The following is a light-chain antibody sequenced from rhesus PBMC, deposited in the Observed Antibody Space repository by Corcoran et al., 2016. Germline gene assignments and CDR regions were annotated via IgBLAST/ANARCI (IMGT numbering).Light chain of an antibody. CDR1: QGIGRY. J-gene: IGKJ2*01. Sequence: DIQMTQSPSSLSASVGDTVTITCRASQGIGRYLNWFQQQPGRAPKLRVYDASRLGSGVPSRFSGSGSGTDFTLTITSLQPEDFGTYSCLQHNSYPYSFGQETKVEIK. V-gene: IGKV1-28*02. CDR3: LQHNSYPYS. CDR2: DAS.